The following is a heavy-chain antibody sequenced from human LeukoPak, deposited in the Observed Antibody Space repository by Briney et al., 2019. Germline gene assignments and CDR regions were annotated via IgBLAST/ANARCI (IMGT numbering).Heavy chain of an antibody. J-gene: IGHJ4*02. V-gene: IGHV3-33*01. CDR3: ARAQKDDSNWLFDS. D-gene: IGHD6-13*01. Sequence: PGGSLRLSCAASGFTFSRYGMHWVRQAPGKGLEWVAVIWFDGSNKYHADSVKGRFTISRDNSENTLYLQMHSLRAEDTAMYFCARAQKDDSNWLFDSWGQGTLVTVSS. CDR2: IWFDGSNK. CDR1: GFTFSRYG.